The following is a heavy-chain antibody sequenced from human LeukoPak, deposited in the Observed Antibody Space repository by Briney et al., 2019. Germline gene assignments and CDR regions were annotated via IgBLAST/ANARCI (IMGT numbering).Heavy chain of an antibody. CDR1: GYTFTGYY. CDR2: INPNSGGT. D-gene: IGHD6-6*01. CDR3: ARDSTAARSGRVLDY. Sequence: ASVKVSCKASGYTFTGYYMHWVRQAPGQGLEWMGWINPNSGGTNYAQKFQGRVTMTRDTSISTAYMELSRLRSDDTAVYYCARDSTAARSGRVLDYWGQGTLVTVSS. J-gene: IGHJ4*02. V-gene: IGHV1-2*02.